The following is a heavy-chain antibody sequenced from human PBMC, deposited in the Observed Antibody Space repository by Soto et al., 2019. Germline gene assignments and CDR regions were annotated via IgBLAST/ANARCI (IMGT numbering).Heavy chain of an antibody. CDR3: ARHTYSNYAPYDYYYMDV. CDR2: IYYSGST. D-gene: IGHD4-4*01. V-gene: IGHV4-59*08. Sequence: PSETLSLTCTVSGGSISSYYWSWIRQPPGKRLEWIGYIYYSGSTNYNPSLKSRVTISVDTSKNQFSLKLSSVTAADTAVYYCARHTYSNYAPYDYYYMDVWGKGTTVTVAS. J-gene: IGHJ6*03. CDR1: GGSISSYY.